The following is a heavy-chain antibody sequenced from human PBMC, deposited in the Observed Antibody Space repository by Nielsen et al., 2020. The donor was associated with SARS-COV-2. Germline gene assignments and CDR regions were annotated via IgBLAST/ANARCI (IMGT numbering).Heavy chain of an antibody. Sequence: ASVKVSCKASGYTFTGYYMHWVRQAPGQGLEWMGWINPNSGGTNYAQKFQGRVTMTRDTSISTAYMELSRLRSDDTAVCYCARFLRPVTGLGYWGQGTLVTVSS. D-gene: IGHD2-21*02. CDR1: GYTFTGYY. CDR2: INPNSGGT. J-gene: IGHJ4*02. CDR3: ARFLRPVTGLGY. V-gene: IGHV1-2*02.